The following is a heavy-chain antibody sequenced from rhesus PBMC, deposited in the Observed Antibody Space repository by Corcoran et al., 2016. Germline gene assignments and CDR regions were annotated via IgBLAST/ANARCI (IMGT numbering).Heavy chain of an antibody. D-gene: IGHD6-31*01. Sequence: QVTLKESGPALVKPTQTLTLTCTFSGFSLSTSGMGVGWFRQPSRKTLEWLALIYWDDDKRYSTSLKSRLTISKDTSKNQVVLTMTNMDPVDTATYYCARVGWVAAADPDAFDFWGQGLRVTVSS. CDR3: ARVGWVAAADPDAFDF. J-gene: IGHJ3*01. V-gene: IGHV2-1*01. CDR1: GFSLSTSGMG. CDR2: IYWDDDK.